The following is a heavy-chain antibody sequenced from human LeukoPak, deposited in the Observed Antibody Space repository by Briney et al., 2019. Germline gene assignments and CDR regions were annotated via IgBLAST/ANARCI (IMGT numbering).Heavy chain of an antibody. CDR3: ARPMEGYSGSGSWYFDS. Sequence: GGSLRLSCAASGFTFSSYSMNWVRQAPGQGLEWVSSISSSSSYIYYSDSVKGRFTVSRDNAKNSLYLQMNSLRAEDTAVYYCARPMEGYSGSGSWYFDSWGQGTLVTVSS. D-gene: IGHD3-10*01. V-gene: IGHV3-21*01. J-gene: IGHJ4*02. CDR1: GFTFSSYS. CDR2: ISSSSSYI.